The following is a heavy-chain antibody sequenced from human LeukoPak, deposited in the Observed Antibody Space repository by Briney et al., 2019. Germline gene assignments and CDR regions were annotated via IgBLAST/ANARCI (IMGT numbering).Heavy chain of an antibody. V-gene: IGHV3-9*01. CDR1: GFTFDDYA. CDR3: AKESARSYYMDV. J-gene: IGHJ6*03. Sequence: PGGSLRLSCAASGFTFDDYAMHWVRQAPGKGLKWVSGITWNSGSIGYADSVKGRFTISRDNAKNSLYLQMNSLRAEDTALYYCAKESARSYYMDVWGKGTTVTISS. CDR2: ITWNSGSI. D-gene: IGHD6-25*01.